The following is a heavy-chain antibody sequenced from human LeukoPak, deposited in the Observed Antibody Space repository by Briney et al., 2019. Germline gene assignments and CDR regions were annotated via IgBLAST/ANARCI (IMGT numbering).Heavy chain of an antibody. CDR1: GYTFTGYY. V-gene: IGHV1-18*04. Sequence: APVKVSCKASGYTFTGYYMHWVRQAPGQGLEWMGWISAYSDNANYAQKVQGRVTMTTDTSTSTAYMELRSLRSDDTAVYYCARERYSGYDFYGYWGQGTLVTVSS. CDR3: ARERYSGYDFYGY. D-gene: IGHD5-12*01. J-gene: IGHJ4*02. CDR2: ISAYSDNA.